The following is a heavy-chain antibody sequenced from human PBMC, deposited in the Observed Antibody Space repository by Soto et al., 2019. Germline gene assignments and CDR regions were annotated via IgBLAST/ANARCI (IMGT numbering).Heavy chain of an antibody. J-gene: IGHJ5*02. CDR2: ISSSGSTI. D-gene: IGHD3-10*01. CDR3: AREGYYGSGSYRYNWFDP. V-gene: IGHV3-11*01. CDR1: GFTFSDYY. Sequence: LRLSCAASGFTFSDYYMSWIRQAPGKGLEWVSYISSSGSTIYYADSVKGRFTISRDNAKNSLYLQMNSLRAEDTAVYYCAREGYYGSGSYRYNWFDPWGQGTLVTVSS.